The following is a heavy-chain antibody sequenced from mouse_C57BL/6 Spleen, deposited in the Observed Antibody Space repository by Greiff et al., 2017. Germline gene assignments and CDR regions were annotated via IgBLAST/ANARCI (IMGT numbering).Heavy chain of an antibody. CDR2: INPSNGGT. V-gene: IGHV1-53*01. D-gene: IGHD2-4*01. J-gene: IGHJ4*01. CDR1: GYTFTSYW. Sequence: VQLQQPGTELVKPGASVKLSCKASGYTFTSYWMHWVKQRPGQGLEWIGNINPSNGGTNYNEKFKSKATLTVDKSSSTAYMQISSLRAEDSTVYYCASVNAMRLRRGGGAKGYWGQGTAVAVAS. CDR3: ASVNAMRLRRGGGAKGY.